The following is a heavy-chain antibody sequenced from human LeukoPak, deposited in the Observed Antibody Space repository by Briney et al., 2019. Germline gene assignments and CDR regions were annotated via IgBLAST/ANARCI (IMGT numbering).Heavy chain of an antibody. D-gene: IGHD3-3*01. J-gene: IGHJ4*02. CDR2: IGTAGDT. CDR1: GFTFSRYD. V-gene: IGHV3-13*01. Sequence: GSLRLSCAASGFTFSRYDMYWVRQGAGKGLEWVSTIGTAGDTYYAGSVKGRFTISRENAKNSLYLQMNSLRAGDTAVYYCARGGRTHYDLWNGSFDYWGQGTLVTVSS. CDR3: ARGGRTHYDLWNGSFDY.